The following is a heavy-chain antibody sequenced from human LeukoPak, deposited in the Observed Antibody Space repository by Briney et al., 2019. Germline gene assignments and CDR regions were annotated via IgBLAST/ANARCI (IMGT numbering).Heavy chain of an antibody. V-gene: IGHV4-59*08. J-gene: IGHJ4*02. CDR3: ARHDYSNPRADY. D-gene: IGHD4-11*01. CDR2: ISYSGYT. Sequence: SETLSLTCTVSGGSISSYYWSWIRQPPGKGLEWIGYISYSGYTNFHPSLKSRATISVAMSKNQFSLKLSSVTAADTAVYYCARHDYSNPRADYWGQGTPVTVSS. CDR1: GGSISSYY.